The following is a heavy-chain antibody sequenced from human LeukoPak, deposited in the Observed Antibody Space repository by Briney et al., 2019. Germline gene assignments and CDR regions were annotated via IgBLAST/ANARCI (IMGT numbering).Heavy chain of an antibody. CDR2: ISGSGGST. CDR3: AKLGYCSSTSCHLLGMVV. D-gene: IGHD2-2*01. J-gene: IGHJ6*02. CDR1: GFTFSSYA. Sequence: GGSLRLSCAASGFTFSSYAMGWVRQAPGKGLEWVSAISGSGGSTYYADSVKGRFTISRDNSKNTLYLQMNSLRAEDTAVYYCAKLGYCSSTSCHLLGMVVWGQGTTVTVSS. V-gene: IGHV3-23*01.